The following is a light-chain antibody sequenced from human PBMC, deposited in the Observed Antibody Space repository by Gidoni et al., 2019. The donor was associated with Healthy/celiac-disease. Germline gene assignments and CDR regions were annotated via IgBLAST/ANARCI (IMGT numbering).Light chain of an antibody. V-gene: IGKV1-39*01. CDR2: AAS. J-gene: IGKJ5*01. Sequence: DIQMTQSPSSLSASVGDRVTITCRASQSISSYLNWYQQKPGKAPKLLIYAASSLQSGVQSRFRGRGSGTDFTLTIRSLQREGFETNNCQQSYITPRTLGKGTRLRLN. CDR3: QQSYITPRT. CDR1: QSISSY.